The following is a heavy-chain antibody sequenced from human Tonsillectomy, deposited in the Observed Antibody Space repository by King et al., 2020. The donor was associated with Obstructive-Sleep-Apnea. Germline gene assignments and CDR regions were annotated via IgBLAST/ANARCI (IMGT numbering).Heavy chain of an antibody. V-gene: IGHV3-15*01. CDR1: GFTFSNAW. CDR3: TTDSEDCWSGPNDYYYGMDV. J-gene: IGHJ6*02. D-gene: IGHD3-3*01. Sequence: VQLVESGGGLVKPGGSLRLSCAASGFTFSNAWMSWVRQAPGKGLEWVGRIKSKTDGGTTDYAAPVKGRFTISRDDSKNTLYLQMNSLKTEDTAVYYCTTDSEDCWSGPNDYYYGMDVWGQGTTVTVSS. CDR2: IKSKTDGGTT.